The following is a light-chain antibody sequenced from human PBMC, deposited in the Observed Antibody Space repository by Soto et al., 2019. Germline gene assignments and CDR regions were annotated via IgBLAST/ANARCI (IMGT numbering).Light chain of an antibody. CDR3: QQRNNWPPFT. V-gene: IGKV3-11*01. Sequence: EIVLTQSPATLSLSPGERATLSCRASQSVGDFLAWYQQKPGQAPRRLIYDASNRATGIPARCSGSGSGTDFTLTISSLEPEDFAVYYCQQRNNWPPFTFGPGPKVYIK. J-gene: IGKJ3*01. CDR2: DAS. CDR1: QSVGDF.